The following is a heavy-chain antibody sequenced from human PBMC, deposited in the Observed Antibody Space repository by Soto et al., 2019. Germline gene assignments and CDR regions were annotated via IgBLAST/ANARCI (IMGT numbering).Heavy chain of an antibody. V-gene: IGHV1-69*13. CDR3: ARRSLGDIVVVPAAPIYYYYGMDV. J-gene: IGHJ6*02. D-gene: IGHD2-2*01. Sequence: SVKVSCKASGGTFSSYAISWVRQAPGQGLEWMGGIIPIFGTANYAQKFQGRVTITADESTSTAYMELSSLRSEDTAVYYCARRSLGDIVVVPAAPIYYYYGMDVWGQGTTVTVSS. CDR2: IIPIFGTA. CDR1: GGTFSSYA.